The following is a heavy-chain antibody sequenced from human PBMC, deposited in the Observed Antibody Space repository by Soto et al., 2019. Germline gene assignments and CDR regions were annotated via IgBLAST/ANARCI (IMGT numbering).Heavy chain of an antibody. CDR3: ARGRVGFDY. CDR1: GGSFSGYY. V-gene: IGHV4-34*01. Sequence: SETLSLTCAFYGGSFSGYYWSWIRQPPGKGLEWIGEINHSGSTNYNPSLKSRVTISVDTSKNQFSLKLSSVTAADTAVYYCARGRVGFDYWGQGTLVTVSS. J-gene: IGHJ4*02. D-gene: IGHD2-2*01. CDR2: INHSGST.